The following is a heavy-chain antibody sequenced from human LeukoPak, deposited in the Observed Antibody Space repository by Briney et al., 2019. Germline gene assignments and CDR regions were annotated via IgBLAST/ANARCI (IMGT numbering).Heavy chain of an antibody. CDR1: GGSISSGGYY. CDR2: IYYSGST. J-gene: IGHJ4*02. V-gene: IGHV4-31*03. CDR3: ARSASPYSGSWGGFDY. Sequence: PSETLSLTCTVSGGSISSGGYYWSWIRQHPGKGLEWIGYIYYSGSTYYNPSLKSRVTISVDTSKNQFSLKLSSVTAADTAVYYCARSASPYSGSWGGFDYWGQGTLVTVSS. D-gene: IGHD1-26*01.